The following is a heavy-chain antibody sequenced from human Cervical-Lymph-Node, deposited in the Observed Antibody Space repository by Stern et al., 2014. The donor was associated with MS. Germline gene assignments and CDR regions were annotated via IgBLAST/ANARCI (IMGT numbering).Heavy chain of an antibody. D-gene: IGHD3-3*01. CDR2: ITWNGSNI. CDR3: ARGGRFLEYLFGPFEY. V-gene: IGHV3-9*01. J-gene: IGHJ4*02. Sequence: EVQLVESGGALVQPGRSLRLSCAGSGFTFGDYAMHWVRQVPGKGLEWVSGITWNGSNIGYADSVKGRFTISRANVKNSLYLQMKSLRPEDTALYYCARGGRFLEYLFGPFEYWGQGTLVTVSS. CDR1: GFTFGDYA.